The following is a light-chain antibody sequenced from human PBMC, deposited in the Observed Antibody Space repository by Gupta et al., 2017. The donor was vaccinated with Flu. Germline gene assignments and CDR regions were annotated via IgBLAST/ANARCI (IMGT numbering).Light chain of an antibody. V-gene: IGLV1-51*02. Sequence: KVTIPYSGSYSNIGNNYLACYQHLPGPAPKLLIYENNKRPSGIPARLSGSKSGTSATLDITGLQTGDAADDYCGSWDSSLSAWVFGGGTKLTVL. J-gene: IGLJ3*02. CDR2: ENN. CDR1: YSNIGNNY. CDR3: GSWDSSLSAWV.